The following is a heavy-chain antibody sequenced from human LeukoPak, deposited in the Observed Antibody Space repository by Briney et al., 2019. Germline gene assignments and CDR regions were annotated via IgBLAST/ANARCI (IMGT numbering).Heavy chain of an antibody. Sequence: PGESLKISCKGSGSSFTSYWIGWVRQMPGKGLEWMGIIYPDDSDTKYSPSFQGQVTISADKSISPAYLQWSSLKASDTAMYYCARLAFCTNAVCFSNYYYSMDVWGRGTTVTVSS. V-gene: IGHV5-51*01. CDR1: GSSFTSYW. J-gene: IGHJ6*03. D-gene: IGHD2-8*01. CDR2: IYPDDSDT. CDR3: ARLAFCTNAVCFSNYYYSMDV.